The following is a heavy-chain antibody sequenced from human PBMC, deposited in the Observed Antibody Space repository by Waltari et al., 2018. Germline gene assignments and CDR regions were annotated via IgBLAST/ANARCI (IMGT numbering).Heavy chain of an antibody. V-gene: IGHV4-34*01. CDR1: GGSFSGYY. J-gene: IGHJ4*02. CDR3: ARREDYEDSGGVLPL. Sequence: QVQLQQWGAGLLKPSETLSLTCAVYGGSFSGYYWSWIRQPPGTGLEWIGEINHSRSTNYSPALKSRVTISIDTSKNQFSLKLTSVTAADTAVYYCARREDYEDSGGVLPLWGQGTLVTVSS. CDR2: INHSRST. D-gene: IGHD3-22*01.